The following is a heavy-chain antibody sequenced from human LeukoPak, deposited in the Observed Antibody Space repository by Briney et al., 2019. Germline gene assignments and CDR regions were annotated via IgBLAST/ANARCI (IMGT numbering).Heavy chain of an antibody. Sequence: GGSLRLSCGASGFIFTRYVMNWVRQSPGKGLEWVSGISGSGLSTFYADSVKGRFTISRDNAKNTLYLQMNSLRAEDTAVYYCARGVSPLNYYFDYWGQGTLVTVSS. CDR1: GFIFTRYV. D-gene: IGHD6-13*01. J-gene: IGHJ4*02. V-gene: IGHV3-23*01. CDR2: ISGSGLST. CDR3: ARGVSPLNYYFDY.